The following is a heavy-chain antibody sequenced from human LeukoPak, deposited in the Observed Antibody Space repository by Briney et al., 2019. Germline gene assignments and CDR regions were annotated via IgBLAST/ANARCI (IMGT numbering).Heavy chain of an antibody. V-gene: IGHV3-74*01. CDR2: INSDGSST. Sequence: GGSLRLSCAASGFTFSSYWMHWVRQGPGKGLVWVSRINSDGSSTSYADSVKGRFTISRDNAKNTLYLQMNSLSADDTAVYYCASKNGSYWGQEPWSPSPQ. CDR3: ASKNGSY. CDR1: GFTFSSYW. J-gene: IGHJ4*01. D-gene: IGHD1-26*01.